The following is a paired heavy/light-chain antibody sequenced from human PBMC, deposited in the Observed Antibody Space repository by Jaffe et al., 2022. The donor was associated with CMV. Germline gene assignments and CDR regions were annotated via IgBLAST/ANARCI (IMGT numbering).Light chain of an antibody. Sequence: QSALTQPASVSGSPGQSITISCTGTSNDIGNYNYVSWYQQHPGNAPKLIIYDVRHRPSGVSDRFSGSKSGNTASLTISGLQAEDEADYHCSSFSYTSSWVLGVIFGGGTRLTVL. CDR1: SNDIGNYNY. V-gene: IGLV2-14*03. J-gene: IGLJ2*01. CDR3: SSFSYTSSWVLGVI. CDR2: DVR.
Heavy chain of an antibody. J-gene: IGHJ5*02. Sequence: QLQLQESGPRLVKPSETLSLNCTVSGGSIGTSDYYWGWIRQPPGRGLEWIGSIYFSGNTYHNPSLKSRVTISVDMSKNQFSLKLNSVTAADTAVYYCARHSHDWPSPNWLDPWGQGTLVTVSS. CDR2: IYFSGNT. D-gene: IGHD3-9*01. CDR1: GGSIGTSDYY. V-gene: IGHV4-39*01. CDR3: ARHSHDWPSPNWLDP.